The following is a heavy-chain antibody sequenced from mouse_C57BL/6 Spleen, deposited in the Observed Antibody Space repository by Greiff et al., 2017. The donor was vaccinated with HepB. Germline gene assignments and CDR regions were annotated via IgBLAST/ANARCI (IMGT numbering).Heavy chain of an antibody. V-gene: IGHV1-64*01. D-gene: IGHD2-1*01. J-gene: IGHJ2*01. CDR2: IHPNSGST. CDR1: GYTFTSYW. CDR3: ARERIYYGNYVPLDY. Sequence: QVQLQQSGAELVKPGASVKLSCKASGYTFTSYWMHWVKQRPGQGLEWIGMIHPNSGSTNYNEKFKSKATLTVDKSSSTAYMQLSSLTSEDSAVYYCARERIYYGNYVPLDYWGQGTTLTVSS.